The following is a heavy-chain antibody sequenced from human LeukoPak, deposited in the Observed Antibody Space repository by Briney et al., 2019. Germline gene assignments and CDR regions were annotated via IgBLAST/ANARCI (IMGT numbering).Heavy chain of an antibody. Sequence: SQTLSLTCAISGDSVSSNSAAWNWIRQSPSRGLEWPGRTYYRSKWYNDYAESVKSRITINPDTSKNQFSLQLNSVTPEDTAVYYCTRDEQWLVYFDYWGQGSLVTVSS. D-gene: IGHD6-19*01. CDR1: GDSVSSNSAA. J-gene: IGHJ4*02. CDR2: TYYRSKWYN. V-gene: IGHV6-1*01. CDR3: TRDEQWLVYFDY.